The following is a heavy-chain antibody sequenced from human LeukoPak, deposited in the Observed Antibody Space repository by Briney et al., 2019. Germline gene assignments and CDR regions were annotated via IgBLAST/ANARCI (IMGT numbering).Heavy chain of an antibody. J-gene: IGHJ4*02. Sequence: PSETLSLTCTVSGGSISSYYWSWIRQPPGKGLEWIGNIYDSGSTNYNPSLKSRLTISVDTSKNQCSLKLSSVTAADTAVYYCARTGSTVTMLYPFDHWGQGTLVTVSS. CDR3: ARTGSTVTMLYPFDH. CDR1: GGSISSYY. CDR2: IYDSGST. V-gene: IGHV4-59*01. D-gene: IGHD4-17*01.